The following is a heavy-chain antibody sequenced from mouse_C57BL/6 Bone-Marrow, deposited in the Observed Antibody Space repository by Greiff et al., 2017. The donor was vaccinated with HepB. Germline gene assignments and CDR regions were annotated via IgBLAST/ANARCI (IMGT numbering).Heavy chain of an antibody. CDR1: GFTFSDYY. Sequence: EVMLVESGGGLVQPGGSLKLSCAASGFTFSDYYMYWVRQTPEKRLEWVAYISNGGGSTYYPDTVKGRFIISRDNAKNTLYLQMSRLKSEDTAMYYCARLGTGTQAMDYWGQGTSVTVSS. CDR2: ISNGGGST. CDR3: ARLGTGTQAMDY. J-gene: IGHJ4*01. D-gene: IGHD4-1*01. V-gene: IGHV5-12*01.